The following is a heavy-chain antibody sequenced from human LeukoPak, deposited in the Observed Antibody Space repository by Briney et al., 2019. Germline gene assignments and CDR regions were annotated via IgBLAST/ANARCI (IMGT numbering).Heavy chain of an antibody. D-gene: IGHD5-18*01. Sequence: TSETLSLTCTVSGGSISSYYWSWIRQPPGKGLEWIGYIYYSGSTNYNPSLKSRVTISVDTSKNQFSLKLSSVTAADTAVYCCAIGAVTAMGPFDYWGQGTLVTVSS. V-gene: IGHV4-59*01. J-gene: IGHJ4*02. CDR2: IYYSGST. CDR1: GGSISSYY. CDR3: AIGAVTAMGPFDY.